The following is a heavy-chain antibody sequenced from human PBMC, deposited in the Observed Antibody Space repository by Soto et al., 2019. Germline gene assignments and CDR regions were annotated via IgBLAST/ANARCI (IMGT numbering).Heavy chain of an antibody. J-gene: IGHJ4*02. CDR2: ISAYNGNT. CDR1: GYTFTSYG. D-gene: IGHD3-22*01. Sequence: QVQLVQSGAEVKKPGASVKVSCKASGYTFTSYGISWVRQAPGQGLEWMGWISAYNGNTKYAQKLQGRVTMTTDASTRTAYMELRSLRSDDTAVYYCARQDYYDSSGYRADLDYWGQGTLVTVSS. V-gene: IGHV1-18*01. CDR3: ARQDYYDSSGYRADLDY.